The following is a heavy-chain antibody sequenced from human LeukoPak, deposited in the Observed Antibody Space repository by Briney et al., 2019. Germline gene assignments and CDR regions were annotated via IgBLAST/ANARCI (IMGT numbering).Heavy chain of an antibody. CDR3: ARDGGPAYGDFDY. CDR1: GFTFSHYA. Sequence: GGSLRLSCAASGFTFSHYAMSWVRQAPGKGLEWGSVIYSGGSTYYADSVKGRFTISRDNSKNTLYLQMNSLRAEDTAVYYCARDGGPAYGDFDYWGQGTLVTVSS. V-gene: IGHV3-66*01. D-gene: IGHD3-16*01. J-gene: IGHJ4*02. CDR2: IYSGGST.